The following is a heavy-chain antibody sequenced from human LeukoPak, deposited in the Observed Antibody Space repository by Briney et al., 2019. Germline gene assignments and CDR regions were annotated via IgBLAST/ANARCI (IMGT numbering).Heavy chain of an antibody. CDR2: ISSSGTTI. D-gene: IGHD3-10*01. J-gene: IGHJ6*03. CDR1: GFTFRSYS. V-gene: IGHV3-48*04. CDR3: SSPRVVRGIIPMDV. Sequence: PGGSLRLSCAASGFTFRSYSMNWVRQAPGKGLEWVSYISSSGTTIYYADSVKGRFTVSRDNAKNSLYLQINSLRAKDTAVYYCSSPRVVRGIIPMDVWGKGTTVTVSS.